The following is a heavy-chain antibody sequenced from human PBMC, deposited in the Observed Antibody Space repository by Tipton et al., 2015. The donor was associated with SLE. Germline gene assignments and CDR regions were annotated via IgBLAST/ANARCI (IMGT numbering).Heavy chain of an antibody. V-gene: IGHV4-34*01. Sequence: TLSLTCAVYRGSFSGYYWSWIRRPPGKGLEWIGETTHRGKTNYNPSLKSRDTISADTSKNQFSLKLTSVTVADTAVYYCTSGGRGDGPNPFDPWGQGTLVTVSS. J-gene: IGHJ5*02. D-gene: IGHD4/OR15-4a*01. CDR3: TSGGRGDGPNPFDP. CDR1: RGSFSGYY. CDR2: TTHRGKT.